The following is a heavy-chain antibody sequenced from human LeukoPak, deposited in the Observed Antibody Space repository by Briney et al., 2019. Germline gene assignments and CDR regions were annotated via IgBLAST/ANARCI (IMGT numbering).Heavy chain of an antibody. D-gene: IGHD3-10*01. J-gene: IGHJ5*02. Sequence: PSETLSLTCTVSGGSISSYYWSWIRQPPGKGLEWIGYIYYSGSTSYNPPLKSRVTISVDTSKNQFSLKLSSVTAADTAVYYCARVADYYGSGSYPERGWFDPWGQGTLVTVSS. CDR1: GGSISSYY. CDR3: ARVADYYGSGSYPERGWFDP. CDR2: IYYSGST. V-gene: IGHV4-59*01.